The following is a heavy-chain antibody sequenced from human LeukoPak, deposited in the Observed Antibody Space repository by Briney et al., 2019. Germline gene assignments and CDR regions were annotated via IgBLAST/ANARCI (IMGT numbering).Heavy chain of an antibody. CDR3: ARGLGLAQNVDAFDI. J-gene: IGHJ3*02. V-gene: IGHV4-34*01. Sequence: PSETLSLTCAVHGGSFSGYYWSWIRQPPGKGLEWIGEINHSGSTNYNPSLKSRVTISVDTSKNQFSLKLSSVTAADTAVYYCARGLGLAQNVDAFDIWGQGTMVTVSS. CDR1: GGSFSGYY. CDR2: INHSGST.